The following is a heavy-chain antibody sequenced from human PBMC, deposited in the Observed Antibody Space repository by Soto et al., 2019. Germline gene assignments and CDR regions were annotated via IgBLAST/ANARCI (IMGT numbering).Heavy chain of an antibody. J-gene: IGHJ4*02. V-gene: IGHV2-70*01. CDR1: GFSLSTTGMC. CDR2: IDWADDK. D-gene: IGHD5-18*01. Sequence: GSGPTLVNPTQTLALTCTFSGFSLSTTGMCVSWIRQPPGKALEWLALIDWADDKHYSTSLKTRPTTSKDTSKNQVVLTMTNVEPVDTATYFCSRAVGGFTYGYPDYWGQGTLVTVSS. CDR3: SRAVGGFTYGYPDY.